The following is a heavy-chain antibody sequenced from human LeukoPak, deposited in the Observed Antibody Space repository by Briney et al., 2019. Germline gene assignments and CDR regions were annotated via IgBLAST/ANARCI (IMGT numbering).Heavy chain of an antibody. J-gene: IGHJ4*02. CDR1: GYTFTSYY. CDR3: AKGDMARGRLDY. D-gene: IGHD3-10*01. CDR2: INPSGGST. Sequence: GASVKVSCKASGYTFTSYYMHWVRQAPGQGLEWMGIINPSGGSTSYAQKFQGRVTMTRDMSTSTVYMELSSLRSEDTAVYYCAKGDMARGRLDYWGQGTLVTVSS. V-gene: IGHV1-46*01.